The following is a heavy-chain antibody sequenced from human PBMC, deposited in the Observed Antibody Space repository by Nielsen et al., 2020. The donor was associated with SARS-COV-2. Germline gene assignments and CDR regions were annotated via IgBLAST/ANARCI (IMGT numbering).Heavy chain of an antibody. CDR1: GFTFSSYW. D-gene: IGHD3-22*01. Sequence: GESLKISCAASGFTFSSYWMSWVRQAPGKGLEWVANIKQDGSEKYYVDSVKGRFTISRDNAKNSLYLQMNSLRAEDTAVYYCARFSPDYYDSSGYRYWGQGTLVTVSS. V-gene: IGHV3-7*03. J-gene: IGHJ4*02. CDR2: IKQDGSEK. CDR3: ARFSPDYYDSSGYRY.